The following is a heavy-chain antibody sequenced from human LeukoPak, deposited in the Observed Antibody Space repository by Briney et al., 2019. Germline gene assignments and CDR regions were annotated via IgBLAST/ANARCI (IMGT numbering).Heavy chain of an antibody. CDR3: ARGQSRYFDWYMGFFDY. V-gene: IGHV3-21*01. CDR2: INSTNSYI. CDR1: GFTFSSY. Sequence: GGSQRLSCAASGFTFSSYMNWVRQAPGKGLEWVSSINSTNSYIYYADTVKGRFTISRDNAKNSLYLQMNSLRADDTAVYYCARGQSRYFDWYMGFFDYWGQGTLVTVSS. J-gene: IGHJ4*02. D-gene: IGHD3-9*01.